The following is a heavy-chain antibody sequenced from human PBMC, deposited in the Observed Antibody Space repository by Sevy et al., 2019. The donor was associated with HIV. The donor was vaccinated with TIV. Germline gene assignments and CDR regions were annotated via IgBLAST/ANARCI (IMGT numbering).Heavy chain of an antibody. V-gene: IGHV3-23*01. D-gene: IGHD1-26*01. J-gene: IGHJ4*02. CDR3: ARAFTGGYQQPFDY. Sequence: GGSLRLSCAASGFTFSSHAMSWVRQAPGKGLEWVSAISDSGTTTYYEDSVKGRFTISRNNSKNKLYLQMDGLRAEDTAIYYGARAFTGGYQQPFDYWGQGTLVTVSS. CDR1: GFTFSSHA. CDR2: ISDSGTTT.